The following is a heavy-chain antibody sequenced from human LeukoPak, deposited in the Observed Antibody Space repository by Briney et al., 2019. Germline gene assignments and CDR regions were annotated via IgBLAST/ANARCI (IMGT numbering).Heavy chain of an antibody. CDR2: ISGVGAT. V-gene: IGHV3-11*04. D-gene: IGHD3-3*01. CDR1: GFTFSDHF. CDR3: ARGEWNDY. J-gene: IGHJ4*02. Sequence: GGSLRLSCAASGFTFSDHFMTWIRQAPGKGLEWISYISGVGATYYADSVKGRFTISRDNAQKSLWLQMNSLRDEDTAVYYCARGEWNDYWGQGTLVTVSS.